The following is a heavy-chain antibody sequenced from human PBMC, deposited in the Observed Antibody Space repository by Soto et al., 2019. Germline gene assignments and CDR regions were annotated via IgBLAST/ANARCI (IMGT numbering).Heavy chain of an antibody. J-gene: IGHJ6*02. CDR2: INPSGGST. V-gene: IGHV1-46*01. D-gene: IGHD3-3*01. CDR1: GYTFTSYY. Sequence: GASVKVSCKASGYTFTSYYMHWVRQAPGQGLEWMGIINPSGGSTSYAQKFQGRVTMTRDTSTSTVYMELSSLRSEDTAVYYCARVGFVLRFLEGPGPYGMDVWGQGTTVTVSS. CDR3: ARVGFVLRFLEGPGPYGMDV.